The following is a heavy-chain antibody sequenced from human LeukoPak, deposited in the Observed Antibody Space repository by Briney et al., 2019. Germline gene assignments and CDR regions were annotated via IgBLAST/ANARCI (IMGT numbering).Heavy chain of an antibody. V-gene: IGHV3-23*01. CDR2: ISGSGGNT. CDR3: ARVGAPTYYYDSSGYYQPYYFDY. CDR1: GFTFSSYA. D-gene: IGHD3-22*01. Sequence: GGSLRLSCAASGFTFSSYAMSWVRQAPGKGLEWVSAISGSGGNTYYADSVKGRFTISRDNSKNTLYLQMNSLRAEDTAVYYCARVGAPTYYYDSSGYYQPYYFDYWGQGTLVTVSS. J-gene: IGHJ4*02.